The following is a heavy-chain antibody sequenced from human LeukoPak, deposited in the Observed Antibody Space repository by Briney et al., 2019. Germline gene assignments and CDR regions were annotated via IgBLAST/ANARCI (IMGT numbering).Heavy chain of an antibody. D-gene: IGHD4-11*01. J-gene: IGHJ3*02. CDR1: GFNFEDYA. Sequence: GGSLRLSCVASGFNFEDYAMHWVRQAPGRGLEWVSGISGSGGSTYYADSVKGRFTISRDNSKNTVYLQMDSLRAEDTAVYYCAKDNQHSVSPRAFDIWGQGTMVTVSS. V-gene: IGHV3-23*01. CDR2: ISGSGGST. CDR3: AKDNQHSVSPRAFDI.